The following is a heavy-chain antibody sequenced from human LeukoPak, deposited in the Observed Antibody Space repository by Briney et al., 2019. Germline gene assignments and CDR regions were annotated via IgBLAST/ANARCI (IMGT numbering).Heavy chain of an antibody. Sequence: SETLSLTCAVYGGSFSGYYWSWIRQPPGKGLEWIGEINHSGSTNYNPSLKSRVTISVDTSKNQFSLKLSSVTAADTAVYYCAGGAGVFAYYDFWSGYRNWFDPWGQGTLVTVSS. CDR1: GGSFSGYY. CDR3: AGGAGVFAYYDFWSGYRNWFDP. D-gene: IGHD3-3*01. CDR2: INHSGST. J-gene: IGHJ5*02. V-gene: IGHV4-34*01.